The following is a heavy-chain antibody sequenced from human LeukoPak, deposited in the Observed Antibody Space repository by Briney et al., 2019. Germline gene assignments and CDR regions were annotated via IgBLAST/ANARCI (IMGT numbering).Heavy chain of an antibody. CDR2: ISSSSSYI. CDR3: AREYSSSWDRNFDY. J-gene: IGHJ4*02. CDR1: GFTFSSYS. V-gene: IGHV3-21*01. Sequence: PGGSLRLSCAASGFTFSSYSMNWVRQAPGKGLEWVSSISSSSSYIYYADSVKGRFTISRDNAKNSLYLQMNSLRAEDTAVYYRAREYSSSWDRNFDYWGQGTLVTVSS. D-gene: IGHD6-13*01.